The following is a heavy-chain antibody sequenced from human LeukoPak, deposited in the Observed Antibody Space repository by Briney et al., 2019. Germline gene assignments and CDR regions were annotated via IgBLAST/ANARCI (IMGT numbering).Heavy chain of an antibody. V-gene: IGHV3-43D*03. CDR3: AKDIRDGYNPYFDY. CDR1: GFTFDDYA. J-gene: IGHJ4*02. CDR2: ISWDGGST. D-gene: IGHD5-24*01. Sequence: GGSLRLPCAASGFTFDDYAMHWVRQAPGKGLDWVSLISWDGGSTYYADSVKGRFTISRDNSKNSLYLQMKSVRAEDTALYYCAKDIRDGYNPYFDYWGQGTLVTVSS.